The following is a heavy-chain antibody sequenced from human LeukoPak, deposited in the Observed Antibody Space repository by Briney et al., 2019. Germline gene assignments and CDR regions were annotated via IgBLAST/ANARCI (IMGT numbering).Heavy chain of an antibody. D-gene: IGHD6-19*01. CDR3: ARDSGIAVQDY. Sequence: SVKVSCKASGGTFSSYAISWVRQAPGQGLEWMGRIIPILGIANYAQKFQGRVTITADKSTSTAYMELSSLRSEDTAVYYCARDSGIAVQDYWGQGTLVTVSS. J-gene: IGHJ4*02. CDR1: GGTFSSYA. V-gene: IGHV1-69*04. CDR2: IIPILGIA.